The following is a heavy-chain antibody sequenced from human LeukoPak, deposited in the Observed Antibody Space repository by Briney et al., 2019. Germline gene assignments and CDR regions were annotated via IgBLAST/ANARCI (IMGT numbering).Heavy chain of an antibody. J-gene: IGHJ3*02. CDR3: ARELGFRGWNYAADAFDI. CDR2: ISAYNGNT. V-gene: IGHV1-18*01. Sequence: ASVKVSCKASGYTFTSYGISWLRQAPGQGLEWMGWISAYNGNTNYAQKLQGRVTMTTDTSTRTAYMKLRSLRSDDTAVYYCARELGFRGWNYAADAFDIWGQGTMVTVSS. CDR1: GYTFTSYG. D-gene: IGHD1-7*01.